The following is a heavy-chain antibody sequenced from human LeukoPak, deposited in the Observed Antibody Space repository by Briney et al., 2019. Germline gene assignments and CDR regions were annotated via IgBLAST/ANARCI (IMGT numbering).Heavy chain of an antibody. CDR1: AFTFSSYG. Sequence: GGSLRLSCAVSAFTFSSYGMSWVRQAPGKGLEWVSAISASGGSTYYADSVRGRFTISRDNSKNTLYLQMNSLRAEDTAVYYCAKVELGAKGYYYGSGSLGYWGQGTLVTVSS. D-gene: IGHD3-10*01. CDR2: ISASGGST. CDR3: AKVELGAKGYYYGSGSLGY. V-gene: IGHV3-23*01. J-gene: IGHJ4*02.